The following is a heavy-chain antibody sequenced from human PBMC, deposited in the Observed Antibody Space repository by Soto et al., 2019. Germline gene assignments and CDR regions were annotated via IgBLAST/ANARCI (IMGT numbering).Heavy chain of an antibody. CDR3: ARGVSTHYYDSSGYYKGPLDY. V-gene: IGHV1-69*01. CDR2: IIPLFGTA. D-gene: IGHD3-22*01. J-gene: IGHJ4*02. Sequence: QVQLVQSGADVKKPGSSVKVSCKASGGTFNIYSISWVRQAPGQGLEWMGGIIPLFGTAYYAQEFQGRVTITADESTSTAYMELSSLRSEDTAVYFCARGVSTHYYDSSGYYKGPLDYWGQGTLVTVSS. CDR1: GGTFNIYS.